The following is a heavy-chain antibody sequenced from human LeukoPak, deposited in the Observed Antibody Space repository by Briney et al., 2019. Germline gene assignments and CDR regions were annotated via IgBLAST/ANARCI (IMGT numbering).Heavy chain of an antibody. V-gene: IGHV3-7*01. CDR2: IKQDGSEK. D-gene: IGHD3/OR15-3a*01. CDR1: GFTFSSFW. Sequence: GSLGLSCAALGFTFSSFWLSWVRPAPGKGLEWVANIKQDGSEKYYVDSVKGRFTISRDNAKNSLYLQMNSLRAEDTAVYYCARVRGLVGRDYWGQGTLVTVSS. J-gene: IGHJ4*02. CDR3: ARVRGLVGRDY.